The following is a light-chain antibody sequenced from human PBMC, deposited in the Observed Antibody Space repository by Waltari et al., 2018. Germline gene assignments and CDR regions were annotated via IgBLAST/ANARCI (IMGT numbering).Light chain of an antibody. CDR2: GNT. CDR1: SSHIGAGHD. CDR3: QSFDNYVSGGTV. V-gene: IGLV1-40*01. J-gene: IGLJ3*02. Sequence: QSVLTQPPSVSGAPGQRVTISCTGSSSHIGAGHDVHWYQRLPGTAPKLLIYGNTNLSSGVPDRFSGSKSGTAASLALPGLQAEDEADYLCQSFDNYVSGGTVFGGGTKLAVL.